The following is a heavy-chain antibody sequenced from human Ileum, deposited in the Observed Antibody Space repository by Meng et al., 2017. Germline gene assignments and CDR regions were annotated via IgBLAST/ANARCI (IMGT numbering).Heavy chain of an antibody. Sequence: QVQLQESGPGLVKPSQTLSLTCSVSNGSLTNVNKYWNGIRQAPGQALEHIGYIYYDGSSYATPSLKSRVTMSIDTSTNQFSLRLDSVTAADTAVYYCAREFYVDTAMVIDSWGPGALVTVSS. CDR2: IYYDGSS. J-gene: IGHJ4*02. CDR1: NGSLTNVNKY. CDR3: AREFYVDTAMVIDS. D-gene: IGHD5-18*01. V-gene: IGHV4-30-4*01.